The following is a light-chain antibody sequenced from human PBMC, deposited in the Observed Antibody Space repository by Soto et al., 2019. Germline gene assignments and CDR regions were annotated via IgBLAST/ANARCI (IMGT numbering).Light chain of an antibody. CDR3: ASWDSSLSVVV. CDR1: TSNIANNY. Sequence: QSVLTQPPSVSAAPGQKVTISYSGSTSNIANNYVSWYQQLPGTAPKLLIYDNNKRPSGIPDRISGSKSGTSATLGITGLQTGDEADYYCASWDSSLSVVVFGGGTKLTVL. CDR2: DNN. V-gene: IGLV1-51*01. J-gene: IGLJ2*01.